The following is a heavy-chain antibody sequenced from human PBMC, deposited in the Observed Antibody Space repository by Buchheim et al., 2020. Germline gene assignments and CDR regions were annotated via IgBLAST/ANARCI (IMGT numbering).Heavy chain of an antibody. CDR3: ARVHYDFWSGLYYYYYYYGMDV. Sequence: QVQLVQSGAEVKKPGASVKVSCKASGYTFTSYDINWVRQATGQGLEWMGWMNPNSGNTGYAQKFQGRVTMTRNTSISTAYMELSSLRSEDTAVYYCARVHYDFWSGLYYYYYYYGMDVWGQGTT. V-gene: IGHV1-8*01. CDR1: GYTFTSYD. D-gene: IGHD3-3*01. J-gene: IGHJ6*02. CDR2: MNPNSGNT.